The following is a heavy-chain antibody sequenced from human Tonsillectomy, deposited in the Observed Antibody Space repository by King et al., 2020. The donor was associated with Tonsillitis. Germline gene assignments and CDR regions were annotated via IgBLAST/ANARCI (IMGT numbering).Heavy chain of an antibody. CDR1: GYTFTSYY. CDR3: ARDRGTWGVIVYYFDY. V-gene: IGHV1-46*01. CDR2: LSPSGGST. J-gene: IGHJ4*02. Sequence: QLVQSRAEVKKPGASVKVSCKASGYTFTSYYMHWVRQAPGQGLEWMGILSPSGGSTSYAQKFQGRVTMTRDTSTSTVYMELSSLRSEDTAVYYCARDRGTWGVIVYYFDYWGQGTLVTVSS. D-gene: IGHD3-16*02.